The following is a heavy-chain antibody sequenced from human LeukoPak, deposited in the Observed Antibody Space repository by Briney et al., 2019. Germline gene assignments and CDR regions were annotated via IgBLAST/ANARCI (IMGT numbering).Heavy chain of an antibody. Sequence: SEALSLTCTVSGVSISSYYWSWIRQPPGKGLEWIGYLYCSESANYNPSLKSRITISLDTSKNHFSLKLNSVTAADTAVYYCARVGGYPLSAFDIWGQGAMVTVSS. D-gene: IGHD3-22*01. V-gene: IGHV4-59*08. CDR3: ARVGGYPLSAFDI. J-gene: IGHJ3*02. CDR1: GVSISSYY. CDR2: LYCSESA.